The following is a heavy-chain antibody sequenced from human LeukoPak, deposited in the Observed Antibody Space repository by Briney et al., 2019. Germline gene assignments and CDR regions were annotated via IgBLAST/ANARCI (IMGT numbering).Heavy chain of an antibody. V-gene: IGHV1-2*02. Sequence: ASVKVSCKASGYTFTVYYMHWVRQAPGQGLEWMGWINPNSGGTNYAQKFRGRVTMTRDTSISTAYMELSRLRSDDTAVYYCARGDYGVHLSHFDYWGQGTLVTVSS. D-gene: IGHD4-17*01. CDR2: INPNSGGT. CDR1: GYTFTVYY. J-gene: IGHJ4*02. CDR3: ARGDYGVHLSHFDY.